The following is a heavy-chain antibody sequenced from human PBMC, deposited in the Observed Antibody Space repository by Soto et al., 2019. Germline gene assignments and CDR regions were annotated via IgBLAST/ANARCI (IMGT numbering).Heavy chain of an antibody. J-gene: IGHJ4*02. CDR1: GGTFSSYA. Sequence: GASVKVSCKASGGTFSSYAISWVRQAPGQGLEWMGGIIPIFGTANYAQKFQGRVTITADESTSTAYMELSSLRSEDTAVYYCARGGYSGSYFSGLPMDYWGQGTLVTVSS. V-gene: IGHV1-69*13. CDR2: IIPIFGTA. D-gene: IGHD1-26*01. CDR3: ARGGYSGSYFSGLPMDY.